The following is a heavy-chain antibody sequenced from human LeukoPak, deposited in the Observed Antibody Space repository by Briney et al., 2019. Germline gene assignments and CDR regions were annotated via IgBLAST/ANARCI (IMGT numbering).Heavy chain of an antibody. J-gene: IGHJ4*02. Sequence: ASVKVSCKASGYTFTGYYMHWVRQAPGQGLEWMGRINPNSGGTNYAQKFQGRVTMTRDTSISTAYMELSRLRSDDTAVYYCARDYYDSSGYYYDGDYWGQGTLVTVSS. CDR2: INPNSGGT. V-gene: IGHV1-2*06. D-gene: IGHD3-22*01. CDR1: GYTFTGYY. CDR3: ARDYYDSSGYYYDGDY.